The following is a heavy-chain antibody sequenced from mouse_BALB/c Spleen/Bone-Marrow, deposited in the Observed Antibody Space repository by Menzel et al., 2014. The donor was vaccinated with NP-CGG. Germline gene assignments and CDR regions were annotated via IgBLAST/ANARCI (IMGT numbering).Heavy chain of an antibody. Sequence: VKLVESGPGLVAPSQSLSITCTVSGFSLTSYGVHWVRQPPGKGLEWLGVIWAGGSTNYNSALMSRLSISKDNSKSQVFLKMNSLQTDDTAMYYCARDDPYGGYAMDYWGQGTSVTVSS. CDR1: GFSLTSYG. V-gene: IGHV2-9*02. CDR2: IWAGGST. CDR3: ARDDPYGGYAMDY. D-gene: IGHD1-1*01. J-gene: IGHJ4*01.